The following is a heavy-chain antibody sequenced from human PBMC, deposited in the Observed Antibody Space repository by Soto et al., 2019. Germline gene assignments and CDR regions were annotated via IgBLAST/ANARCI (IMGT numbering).Heavy chain of an antibody. Sequence: GGSLRLSCSTSGFTFSTYAMNWVRQAPGKGLEWVSALSGSGGTTYYADSVRGRFTISRDNSKNTLFLQMNSLRAEDTALYYCAKQRAGYGSGSDTYYFDFWGQGTPVTVS. CDR3: AKQRAGYGSGSDTYYFDF. CDR1: GFTFSTYA. J-gene: IGHJ4*02. V-gene: IGHV3-23*01. CDR2: LSGSGGTT. D-gene: IGHD3-10*01.